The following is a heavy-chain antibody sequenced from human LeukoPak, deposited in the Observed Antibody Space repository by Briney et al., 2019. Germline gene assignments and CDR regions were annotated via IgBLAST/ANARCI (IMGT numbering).Heavy chain of an antibody. V-gene: IGHV4-61*02. CDR2: IYTSGST. Sequence: PSETLSLTCTVSGGSISSGSYYWSWIRQPAGKGLEWIGRIYTSGSTNYNPSLKSRVTISVDTSKNQFSLKLSSVTAADTAVYYCARDSRWFGELFSFDPWGQGTLVTVSS. D-gene: IGHD3-10*01. CDR3: ARDSRWFGELFSFDP. J-gene: IGHJ5*02. CDR1: GGSISSGSYY.